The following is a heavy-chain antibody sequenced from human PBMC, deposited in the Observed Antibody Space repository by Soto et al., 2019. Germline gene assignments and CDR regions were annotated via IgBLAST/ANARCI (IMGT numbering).Heavy chain of an antibody. CDR1: GGSISSGGYY. CDR3: AREYYYDSRGYTVGSIDY. V-gene: IGHV4-31*03. Sequence: QVQLQESGPGLVKPSQTLSLTCTVSGGSISSGGYYWSWIRQHPGKGLEWIGYIYYSGSTYYNPSLKGRVTISVDTSKNQFSLKLSSVTAANTAVYYCAREYYYDSRGYTVGSIDYWGQGPLVTVSS. D-gene: IGHD3-22*01. J-gene: IGHJ4*02. CDR2: IYYSGST.